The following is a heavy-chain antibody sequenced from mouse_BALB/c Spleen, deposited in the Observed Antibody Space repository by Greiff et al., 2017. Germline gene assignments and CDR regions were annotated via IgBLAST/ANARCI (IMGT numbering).Heavy chain of an antibody. J-gene: IGHJ4*01. CDR3: ARDYYGYPNAMDY. CDR1: GFTFSSYG. D-gene: IGHD1-2*01. CDR2: INSNGGST. V-gene: IGHV5-6-3*01. Sequence: EVQGVESGGGLVQPGGSLKLSCAASGFTFSSYGMSWVRQTPDKRLELVATINSNGGSTYYPDSVKGRFTISRDNAKNTLYLQMSSLKSEDTAMYYCARDYYGYPNAMDYWGQGTSVTGSS.